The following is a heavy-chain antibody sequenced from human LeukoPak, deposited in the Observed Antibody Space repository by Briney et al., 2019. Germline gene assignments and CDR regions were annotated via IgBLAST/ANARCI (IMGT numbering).Heavy chain of an antibody. V-gene: IGHV3-30*03. CDR1: GFTFSSYG. Sequence: GGSLRLSCAASGFTFSSYGMHWVRQAPGEGLEWVALISYDGSNKYYVDSVQGRFTISRDNSENTLYLQMNSLRAEDTAVYYCAGGYCSSGSCYSSGYFQLWGQGTLVTVSS. D-gene: IGHD2-15*01. CDR2: ISYDGSNK. J-gene: IGHJ1*01. CDR3: AGGYCSSGSCYSSGYFQL.